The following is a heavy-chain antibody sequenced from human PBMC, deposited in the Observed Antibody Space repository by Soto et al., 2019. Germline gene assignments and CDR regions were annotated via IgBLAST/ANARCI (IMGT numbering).Heavy chain of an antibody. V-gene: IGHV1-8*01. D-gene: IGHD6-19*01. CDR1: GNTFTSYD. CDR3: ARCGGEQWLVLYYYYGMDV. J-gene: IGHJ6*02. Sequence: QVQLVQSGAEVKKPGASVKVSCKASGNTFTSYDINWVRQATGQGLEWMGWMNPNSGNTGYAQKFQGRVTMTRNTSISTAYMELSSLRSEDTAVYYCARCGGEQWLVLYYYYGMDVWGQGTTVTVSS. CDR2: MNPNSGNT.